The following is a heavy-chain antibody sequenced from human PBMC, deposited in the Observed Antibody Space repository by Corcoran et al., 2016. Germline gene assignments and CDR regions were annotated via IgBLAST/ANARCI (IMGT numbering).Heavy chain of an antibody. V-gene: IGHV3-15*01. D-gene: IGHD3-22*01. CDR1: GFTFSNAW. Sequence: EVQLVESGGGLVKPGGSLRLSCAASGFTFSNAWMSWVRQAPGKGLEWVGHIKSKTEGGTTDYAAPVKGRFTISRDDSKNTLYLKMNSRKTGDTAVYYCTTDWYYDSSGYYRPDYWGQGTLVTVSS. CDR3: TTDWYYDSSGYYRPDY. CDR2: IKSKTEGGTT. J-gene: IGHJ4*02.